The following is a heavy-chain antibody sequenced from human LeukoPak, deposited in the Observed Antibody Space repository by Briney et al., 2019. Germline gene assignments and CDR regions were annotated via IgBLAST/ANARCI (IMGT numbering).Heavy chain of an antibody. Sequence: GGSLRLSCAAAGFTFNNYWMTWVRLAPGKGLEWVANIKQDGSETYYVDSVKGRFTISRDNAKNSLYLQMNSLRAEDTAVYYCARLYDGSAYHADHFDYWGQGTLVIVSS. CDR1: GFTFNNYW. CDR3: ARLYDGSAYHADHFDY. J-gene: IGHJ4*02. D-gene: IGHD3-22*01. V-gene: IGHV3-7*01. CDR2: IKQDGSET.